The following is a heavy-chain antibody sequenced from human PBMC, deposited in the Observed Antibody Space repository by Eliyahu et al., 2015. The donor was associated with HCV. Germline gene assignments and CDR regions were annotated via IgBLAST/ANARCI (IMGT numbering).Heavy chain of an antibody. J-gene: IGHJ6*02. D-gene: IGHD4-17*01. CDR1: GFIFXNYA. CDR2: ISASGSST. V-gene: IGHV3-23*01. Sequence: EEQLLESGGGLVQTGGSLRLSXVASGFIFXNYAMTWVRQAPGKGRGWVSGISASGSSTYSADSLKXRFTISRDNSKNMLYLEIHSLRVADTAVYYCXKGDYVDYYYYGLDVWGQGTTVTVS. CDR3: XKGDYVDYYYYGLDV.